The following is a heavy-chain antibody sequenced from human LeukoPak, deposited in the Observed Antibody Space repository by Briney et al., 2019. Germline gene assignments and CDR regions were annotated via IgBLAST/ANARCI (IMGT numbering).Heavy chain of an antibody. D-gene: IGHD3-10*01. CDR2: IYTSGST. J-gene: IGHJ4*02. V-gene: IGHV4-4*07. Sequence: SETLSLTCTVSGGSISSYYWSWIRQPAGKGLEWIGRIYTSGSTNYNPSLKSRVTMSVDTSKNQLSLKLSSVTAADTAVYYCASGAMVRGFDYCGQGTLVTVSS. CDR1: GGSISSYY. CDR3: ASGAMVRGFDY.